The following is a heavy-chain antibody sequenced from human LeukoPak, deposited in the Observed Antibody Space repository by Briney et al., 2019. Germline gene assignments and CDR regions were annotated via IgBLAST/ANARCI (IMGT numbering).Heavy chain of an antibody. CDR2: ISAYNGNT. D-gene: IGHD3-16*01. J-gene: IGHJ4*02. Sequence: ASVKVSCKASGYTFTSYGISWVRQAPGQGLEWMGWISAYNGNTNYAQKLQGRVTMTTDTSASTAYMELSSLRSEDTAVYYCARDQLGIDLHFDSWGQGTLVTVSS. CDR1: GYTFTSYG. V-gene: IGHV1-18*01. CDR3: ARDQLGIDLHFDS.